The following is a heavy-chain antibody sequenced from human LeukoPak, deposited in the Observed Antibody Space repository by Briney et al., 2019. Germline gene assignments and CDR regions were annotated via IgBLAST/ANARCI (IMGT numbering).Heavy chain of an antibody. V-gene: IGHV3-30*18. CDR3: AKETYYYDSSGYYSYIDY. Sequence: QPGGSLRLSCAASGLTFSSYGMHWVRQAPGKGLEWVAVISYDGSNKYYADSVKGRFTISRDNSKNTLYLQMNSLRAEDTAVYYCAKETYYYDSSGYYSYIDYWGQGTLVTVSS. CDR1: GLTFSSYG. D-gene: IGHD3-22*01. CDR2: ISYDGSNK. J-gene: IGHJ4*02.